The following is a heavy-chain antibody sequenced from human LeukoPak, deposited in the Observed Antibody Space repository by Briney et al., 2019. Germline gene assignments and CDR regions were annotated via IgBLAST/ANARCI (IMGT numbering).Heavy chain of an antibody. J-gene: IGHJ4*02. D-gene: IGHD1-26*01. CDR1: GFTFSSSA. Sequence: GGSLRLSCAASGFTFSSSAMSWVRQAPGKGLEWVSAISGSGTSTYYADSVKGRFTISGDNSKNTLYLQMNSLRAEDTAVYYCARANSVTYSYYFDFWGQGTLVTVSS. V-gene: IGHV3-23*01. CDR3: ARANSVTYSYYFDF. CDR2: ISGSGTST.